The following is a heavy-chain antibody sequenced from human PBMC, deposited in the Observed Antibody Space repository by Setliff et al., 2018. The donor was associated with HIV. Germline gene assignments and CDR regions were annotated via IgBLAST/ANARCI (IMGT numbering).Heavy chain of an antibody. CDR3: ARSDGQLDPYYFDY. CDR2: IYTSGST. V-gene: IGHV4-4*07. CDR1: GGSISSYY. J-gene: IGHJ4*02. Sequence: ASETLSLTCTVSGGSISSYYWSWIRQPAGKGLEWIGRIYTSGSTNYNPSLKSRVTMSVDTSKNQFSLKLSSVTAADTAVYYCARSDGQLDPYYFDYWGQGTLVTVSS. D-gene: IGHD6-6*01.